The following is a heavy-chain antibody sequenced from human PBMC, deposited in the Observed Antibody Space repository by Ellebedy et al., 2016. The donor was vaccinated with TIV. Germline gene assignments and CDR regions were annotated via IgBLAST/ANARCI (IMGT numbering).Heavy chain of an antibody. J-gene: IGHJ4*02. Sequence: AASVKVSCKASGYTFTSYYMHWVRQAPGQGLEWMGIINPSGGSTSYAQKFQGRVIMTRDTSTSTVYMELSSLRSEDTAVYYCARGYCSGGSCVRGYFDYWGQGTLVTVSS. V-gene: IGHV1-46*01. D-gene: IGHD2-15*01. CDR3: ARGYCSGGSCVRGYFDY. CDR1: GYTFTSYY. CDR2: INPSGGST.